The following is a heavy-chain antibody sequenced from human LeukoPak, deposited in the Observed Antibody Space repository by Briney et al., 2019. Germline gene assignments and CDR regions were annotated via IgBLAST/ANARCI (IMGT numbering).Heavy chain of an antibody. CDR3: ARNGWYSLDY. V-gene: IGHV4-34*01. CDR2: INHSGNT. CDR1: GGSFSGYY. J-gene: IGHJ4*02. D-gene: IGHD6-19*01. Sequence: SETLSLTCAVYGGSFSGYYWSWVRQPPGKGLEWIGEINHSGNTNYSPSLKNRVTMSLDTSKNHFSLKLTSVTAADTAVYYCARNGWYSLDYWGQGTLVTVSS.